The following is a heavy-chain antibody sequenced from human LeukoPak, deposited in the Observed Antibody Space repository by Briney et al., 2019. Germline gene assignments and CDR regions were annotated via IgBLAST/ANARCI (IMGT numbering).Heavy chain of an antibody. Sequence: SVTVSCKASGGTFSSYAISWVRQAPGQGLEWMGGIIPIFGTANYAQKFQGRVTITADESTSTAYMELSSLRSEDTAVYYCAGGPNYDILTGYNYYYMDVWGKGTTVTVSS. J-gene: IGHJ6*03. D-gene: IGHD3-9*01. CDR3: AGGPNYDILTGYNYYYMDV. CDR1: GGTFSSYA. V-gene: IGHV1-69*13. CDR2: IIPIFGTA.